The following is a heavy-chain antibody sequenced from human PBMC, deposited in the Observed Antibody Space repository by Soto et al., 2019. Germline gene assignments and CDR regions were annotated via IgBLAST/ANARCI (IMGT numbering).Heavy chain of an antibody. D-gene: IGHD4-17*01. V-gene: IGHV1-2*04. CDR3: ARGRRTVPTTHLVLDV. CDR2: INPNSGGT. Sequence: QVQLVQSGAEVKKPGASVKVSCKASGYTFTDYYVHWVRQAPGQGLEWMGWINPNSGGTNYAQKSQGWVTMPRDTSISPAYMERSRLRSHDTAVYYCARGRRTVPTTHLVLDVWGQGTTVTVSS. CDR1: GYTFTDYY. J-gene: IGHJ6*02.